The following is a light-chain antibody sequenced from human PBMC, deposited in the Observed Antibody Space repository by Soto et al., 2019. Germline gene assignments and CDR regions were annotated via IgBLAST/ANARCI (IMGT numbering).Light chain of an antibody. CDR2: GAY. Sequence: EIVFTQSPGTTSLSPGESATPSCRASQSVTNSNLDWYKQKHRQAPRLLIYGAYSTITGIPAGFSGSGSGTDFKLTISRMEPEDLQLYDFQEYDSSPRAVGPGTKVDIK. J-gene: IGKJ3*01. V-gene: IGKV3-20*01. CDR3: QEYDSSPRA. CDR1: QSVTNSN.